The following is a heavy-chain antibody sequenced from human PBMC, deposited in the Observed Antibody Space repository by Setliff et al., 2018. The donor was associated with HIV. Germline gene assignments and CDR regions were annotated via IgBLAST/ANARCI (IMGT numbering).Heavy chain of an antibody. J-gene: IGHJ4*02. CDR1: GDSISRSSFF. V-gene: IGHV4-61*01. CDR2: IYDRGST. D-gene: IGHD5-18*01. Sequence: PSETLSLTCSVSGDSISRSSFFWTWIRQHPGKGLEWIGYIYDRGSTDYNPSLKSRVTISIDTSKNQFSLKLSSVTAADTAVYYCARSVDTTLVPAYYFDYWGQGTLVTVSS. CDR3: ARSVDTTLVPAYYFDY.